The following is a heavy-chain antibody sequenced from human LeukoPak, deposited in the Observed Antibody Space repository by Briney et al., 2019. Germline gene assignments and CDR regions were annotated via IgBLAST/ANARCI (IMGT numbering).Heavy chain of an antibody. CDR3: ARFKGGDYYGSGRTRWFDP. CDR1: GGSFSGYY. J-gene: IGHJ5*02. Sequence: PSETLSLTCVVYGGSFSGYYWSWIRQPPGEGLEWIGEINHSGSTNYNPSLKSRVTISVDTSKNQFSLKLSSVTAADTAVYYCARFKGGDYYGSGRTRWFDPWGQGTLVTVSS. CDR2: INHSGST. D-gene: IGHD3-10*01. V-gene: IGHV4-34*01.